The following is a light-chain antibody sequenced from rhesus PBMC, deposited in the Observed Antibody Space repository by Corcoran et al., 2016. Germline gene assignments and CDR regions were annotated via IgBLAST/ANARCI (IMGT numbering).Light chain of an antibody. CDR3: QHGYGTPFT. J-gene: IGKJ3*01. Sequence: DIQMTQPPSSLSASVGDRVTITCRACENVNNYLNWYQQKPGKAPKLLIFKASTLQSGGPSRCSGSGSGTDYTFTISSLQPEDVATYYCQHGYGTPFTFGPGTKLDIK. CDR1: ENVNNY. V-gene: IGKV1-74*01. CDR2: KAS.